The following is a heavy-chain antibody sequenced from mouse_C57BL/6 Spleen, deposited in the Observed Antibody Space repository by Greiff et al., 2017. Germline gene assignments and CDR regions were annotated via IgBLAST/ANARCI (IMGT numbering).Heavy chain of an antibody. V-gene: IGHV1-55*01. CDR3: ARGAYYGSSEGDFDY. J-gene: IGHJ2*01. CDR2: IYPGSGST. CDR1: GYTFTSYW. D-gene: IGHD1-1*01. Sequence: QVQLQQPGAELVKPGASVKMSCKASGYTFTSYWITWVQQRPGQGLEWIGDIYPGSGSTNYNEKFKSKATLTVDTSSSTDYMQLSSLTSEDSAVYDCARGAYYGSSEGDFDYWGQGTTLTVSS.